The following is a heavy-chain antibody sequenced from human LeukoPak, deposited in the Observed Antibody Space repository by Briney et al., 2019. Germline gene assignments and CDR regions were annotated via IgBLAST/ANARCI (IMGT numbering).Heavy chain of an antibody. J-gene: IGHJ4*02. CDR1: GGSISSGSYY. Sequence: SETLSLTCTVSGGSISSGSYYWSWIRQPAGKGLEWIGRIYTSGSTNYNPSLKSRVTISVDTSKNQFSLKLSSVTAADTAVYYCARQDTAVAGTPLGIDYWGQGTLVTVSS. CDR3: ARQDTAVAGTPLGIDY. CDR2: IYTSGST. D-gene: IGHD6-19*01. V-gene: IGHV4-61*02.